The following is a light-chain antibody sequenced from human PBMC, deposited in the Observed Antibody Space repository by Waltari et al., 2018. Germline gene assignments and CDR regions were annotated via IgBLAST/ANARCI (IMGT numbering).Light chain of an antibody. CDR3: QQYNSYLWT. V-gene: IGKV1-5*03. CDR1: QSISSW. CDR2: KAS. Sequence: DIQMTQSPSTLSASVGDRVTITCRASQSISSWLAWYQQKPGKAPKLLIYKASSLESGVPSRFSGIGSGTEFTLTIRSLQPDDFATYYCQQYNSYLWTFGQGTKVEIK. J-gene: IGKJ1*01.